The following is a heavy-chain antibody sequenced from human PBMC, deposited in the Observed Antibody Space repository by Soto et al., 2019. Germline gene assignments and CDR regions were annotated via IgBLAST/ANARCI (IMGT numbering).Heavy chain of an antibody. J-gene: IGHJ4*02. CDR2: VTDDGDYT. CDR3: VKGSASARPYYFDH. V-gene: IGHV3-23*01. Sequence: PGVSLRLSFLASGFTFRNFAMIWVRHAPGQGLEWVSAVTDDGDYTYHADSVKGLFTISRDNSKDTLYLQMRSLRPEDTAIYYCVKGSASARPYYFDHWGQGT. D-gene: IGHD2-15*01. CDR1: GFTFRNFA.